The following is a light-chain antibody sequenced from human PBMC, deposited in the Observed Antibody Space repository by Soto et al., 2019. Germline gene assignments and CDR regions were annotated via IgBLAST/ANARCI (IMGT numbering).Light chain of an antibody. CDR1: QSVSSSY. J-gene: IGKJ2*01. Sequence: EIVLTQSPGTLSLSPGERATLSCRASQSVSSSYLAWYQQKPGQAPKLLIYGASSRATGIPDRFSGSGSVSDFTLTISRLEPEDFAVYYCQQYDSSPMYTFGQGTKLEIK. CDR3: QQYDSSPMYT. V-gene: IGKV3-20*01. CDR2: GAS.